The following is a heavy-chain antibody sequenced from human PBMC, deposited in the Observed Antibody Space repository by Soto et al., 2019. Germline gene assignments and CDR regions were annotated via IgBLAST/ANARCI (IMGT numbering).Heavy chain of an antibody. CDR3: ARSYRNEAVAGCDY. J-gene: IGHJ4*02. CDR2: ISYDGSNR. V-gene: IGHV3-30-3*01. CDR1: GFIFSNYA. D-gene: IGHD6-19*01. Sequence: QVHLVESGGGVVQPGRSLRLSCAASGFIFSNYAMHWVRQAPGEGLEWVAVISYDGSNRYYAESVKGRFTISRDNSKNTVYVQMNSLRAEDTAVYYCARSYRNEAVAGCDYWGQGTLVTVSS.